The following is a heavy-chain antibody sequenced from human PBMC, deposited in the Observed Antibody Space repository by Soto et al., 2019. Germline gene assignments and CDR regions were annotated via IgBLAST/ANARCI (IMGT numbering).Heavy chain of an antibody. CDR3: AKGSEASDY. V-gene: IGHV3-23*01. J-gene: IGHJ4*02. Sequence: EVQLLESGGGLVQPGGSLRLSCAASGFSISRYAMTWVRQAPGKALEWVSFIDTGSGTTYYADSVKGRFTISRDRSNNTLYLQMNILRVEDTAVYYCAKGSEASDYWGQGTLVTVSS. CDR2: IDTGSGTT. CDR1: GFSISRYA.